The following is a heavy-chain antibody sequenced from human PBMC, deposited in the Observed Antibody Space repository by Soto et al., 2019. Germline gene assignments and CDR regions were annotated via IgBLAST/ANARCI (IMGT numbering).Heavy chain of an antibody. Sequence: PSETLSLSCTVSGGSIRSGGYYWSWVRQSPRRCLEWIGNIYYSGNTYYNPSLKSRLTISVDTSKNQFSLNLSSVTAADTAVYYCARDRLMATAGTARHYFGLDVWGQGTTVTVYS. CDR3: ARDRLMATAGTARHYFGLDV. V-gene: IGHV4-31*03. CDR2: IYYSGNT. CDR1: GGSIRSGGYY. J-gene: IGHJ6*02. D-gene: IGHD5-18*01.